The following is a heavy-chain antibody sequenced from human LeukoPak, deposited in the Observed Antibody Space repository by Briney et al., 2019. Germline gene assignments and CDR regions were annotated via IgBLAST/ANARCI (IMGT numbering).Heavy chain of an antibody. D-gene: IGHD3-10*02. CDR2: ISSSGSTI. CDR1: GFTFSSYE. J-gene: IGHJ6*04. V-gene: IGHV3-48*03. Sequence: GGSLRLSCAASGFTFSSYEMNLVRQAPGKGLDRVSYISSSGSTIYYADSVKGRFTISRDNAKNSLYLQMNSLRAEDTAVYYCAELGITMIGGVWGKGSTVTISS. CDR3: AELGITMIGGV.